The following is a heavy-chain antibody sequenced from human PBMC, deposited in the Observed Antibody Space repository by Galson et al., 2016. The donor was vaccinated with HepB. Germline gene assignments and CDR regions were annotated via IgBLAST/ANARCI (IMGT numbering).Heavy chain of an antibody. CDR1: GFDFSNYG. V-gene: IGHV3-33*03. CDR2: ISFNGANK. D-gene: IGHD3-22*01. J-gene: IGHJ6*02. Sequence: SLRLSCAASGFDFSNYGLHWVRQASAKGLEWVAVISFNGANKYYADSVRDRFTISRDDLKNTVYLQMNSLRVEDTALYYCAKVGRDCSGHRCFWDYYYSHGMDVWGQGTTVTVSS. CDR3: AKVGRDCSGHRCFWDYYYSHGMDV.